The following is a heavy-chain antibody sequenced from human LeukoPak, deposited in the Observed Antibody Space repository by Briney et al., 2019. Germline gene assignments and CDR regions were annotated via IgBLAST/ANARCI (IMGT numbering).Heavy chain of an antibody. V-gene: IGHV1-24*01. CDR1: GYTLTELS. CDR3: ARGPPLLRYFDWFAPEFDP. Sequence: ASVKVSCKVSGYTLTELSMHWVRQAPGKGLEWMGGFDPEDGETIYAQKFQGRVTMTEDTSTDTAYMELSRLRSDDTAVYYCARGPPLLRYFDWFAPEFDPWGQGTLVTVSS. D-gene: IGHD3-9*01. J-gene: IGHJ5*02. CDR2: FDPEDGET.